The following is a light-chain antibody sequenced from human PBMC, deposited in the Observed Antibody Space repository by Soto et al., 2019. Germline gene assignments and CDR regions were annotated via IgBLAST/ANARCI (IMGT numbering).Light chain of an antibody. J-gene: IGLJ1*01. V-gene: IGLV7-46*01. CDR3: LLAYKCNYV. CDR1: TGAVTNGHY. Sequence: QAVVTQEPSLTVSPGWTVTLTCGSSTGAVTNGHYPYWFQQKPGQAPRTLIYHTTNRHSWTPARFSGSLLGGRAALTLSGEQPEDEAEYYCLLAYKCNYVFGNGTKVTV. CDR2: HTT.